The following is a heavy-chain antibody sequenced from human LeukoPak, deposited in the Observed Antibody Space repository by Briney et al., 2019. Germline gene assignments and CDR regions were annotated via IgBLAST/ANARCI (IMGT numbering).Heavy chain of an antibody. CDR3: ARETSQKGAHYPDV. V-gene: IGHV4-61*01. J-gene: IGHJ6*03. CDR2: IYYSGYT. CDR1: GGSISTSNYY. Sequence: SETLSLTCTVSGGSISTSNYYWGWIRQPPGKGLKWIGNIYYSGYTTYSPSLRSRVTISVDTSKNQFSLKLSSVTAADTAVYYCARETSQKGAHYPDVWGKRTTITISS. D-gene: IGHD3-16*01.